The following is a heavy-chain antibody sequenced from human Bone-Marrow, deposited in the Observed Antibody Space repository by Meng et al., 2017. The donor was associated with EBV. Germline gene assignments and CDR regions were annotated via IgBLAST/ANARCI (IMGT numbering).Heavy chain of an antibody. CDR1: GASVSGGTFH. CDR3: AKSSSSTPGVVDS. D-gene: IGHD6-6*01. CDR2: IYDGGTT. J-gene: IGHJ4*02. V-gene: IGHV4-61*01. Sequence: QGQLQESVPGLVSPSETLSLTWTVSGASVSGGTFHWSWIRQSPGKELEWIGYIYDGGTTIYNPSLKSRVTIFLDTSRNQFSLGLRSVTTADTAVYYCAKSSSSTPGVVDSWGQGTLVTVSS.